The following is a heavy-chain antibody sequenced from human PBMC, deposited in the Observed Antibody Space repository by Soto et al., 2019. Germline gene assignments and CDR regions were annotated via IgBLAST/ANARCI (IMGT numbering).Heavy chain of an antibody. D-gene: IGHD3-22*01. CDR3: ARGDATKIIVTTYYGMDV. Sequence: SVKVSCKASGGSFSNYGISWVRQAPGQGLEWMGGIIPVFGTPHYAQKFQDRVTITADESTSTVYMEVSSLTSEDTAVYYCARGDATKIIVTTYYGMDVWGQGTTVTVSS. CDR1: GGSFSNYG. CDR2: IIPVFGTP. J-gene: IGHJ6*02. V-gene: IGHV1-69*13.